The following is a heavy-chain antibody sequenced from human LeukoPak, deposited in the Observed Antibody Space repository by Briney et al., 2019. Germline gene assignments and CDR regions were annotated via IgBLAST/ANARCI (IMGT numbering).Heavy chain of an antibody. D-gene: IGHD4-23*01. CDR2: IYYSGST. CDR1: GGSISSYY. CDR3: ARVWPTVGISDAFDI. Sequence: SETLSLTCTVSGGSISSYYWSWIRQPPGKGLEWIGYIYYSGSTNYNPSLKSRVTISVDTSKNQFSLKLSSVTAADTAVYYCARVWPTVGISDAFDIWGQGTMVTVSS. V-gene: IGHV4-59*01. J-gene: IGHJ3*02.